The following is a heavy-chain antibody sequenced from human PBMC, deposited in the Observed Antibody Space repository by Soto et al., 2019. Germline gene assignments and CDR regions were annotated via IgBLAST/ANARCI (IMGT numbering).Heavy chain of an antibody. CDR3: AKGGERGYSYGRFDY. CDR2: ISWNSGGL. D-gene: IGHD5-18*01. Sequence: SLRLSCAASGFTFDDYAMHWVRQPPGKGLEWVSSISWNSGGLAYAGSVKGRFTFSRDNAKNSLYLHMNSVRVEDTALYYCAKGGERGYSYGRFDYWGQGTLVTVSS. V-gene: IGHV3-9*01. J-gene: IGHJ4*02. CDR1: GFTFDDYA.